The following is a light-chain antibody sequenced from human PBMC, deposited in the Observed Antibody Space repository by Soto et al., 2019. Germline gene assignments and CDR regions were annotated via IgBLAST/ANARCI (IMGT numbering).Light chain of an antibody. J-gene: IGLJ3*02. CDR1: SSNIGAGYD. CDR3: QSSDSSLSGWV. Sequence: QLVLTQPPSVSGAPGQRVTISCTGSSSNIGAGYDVHWYQQLPGTAPKLLIYGNNNRPSGVPDRFSGSKSATSDSLAITGLQAEDEADDYCQSSDSSLSGWVFGGGTKLTVL. CDR2: GNN. V-gene: IGLV1-40*01.